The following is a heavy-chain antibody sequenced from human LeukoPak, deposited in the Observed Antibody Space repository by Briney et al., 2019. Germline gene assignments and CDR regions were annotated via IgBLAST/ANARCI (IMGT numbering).Heavy chain of an antibody. J-gene: IGHJ4*02. CDR1: GYTFTSYG. Sequence: ASVKVSCKASGYTFTSYGISWVRQAPGQGREWMGWISAYNGNTNYAQKLQGRVTMTTDTSTSTAYMELRSLRSDDTAVYYCARDLLGDYNRESVYWGQGTLVTVSS. CDR2: ISAYNGNT. D-gene: IGHD4-17*01. CDR3: ARDLLGDYNRESVY. V-gene: IGHV1-18*01.